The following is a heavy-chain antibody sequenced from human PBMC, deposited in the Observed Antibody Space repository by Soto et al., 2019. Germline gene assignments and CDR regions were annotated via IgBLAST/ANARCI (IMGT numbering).Heavy chain of an antibody. V-gene: IGHV1-69*01. Sequence: QVQLVQSGAEVKKPGSSVKVSCKASGGTFSSYAISWVRQAPGQGLEWMGGIIPIFGTANYAQKFQGRVTITADESTSTAYMDLSSLRSEDTAVSYCSRGGSGGRYPLNWFDPWGQGTLVTVSS. CDR3: SRGGSGGRYPLNWFDP. D-gene: IGHD2-15*01. CDR1: GGTFSSYA. CDR2: IIPIFGTA. J-gene: IGHJ5*02.